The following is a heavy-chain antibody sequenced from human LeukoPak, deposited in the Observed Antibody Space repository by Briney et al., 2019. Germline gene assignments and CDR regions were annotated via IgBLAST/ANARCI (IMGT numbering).Heavy chain of an antibody. CDR1: GGSISSSSYY. CDR2: IYYSGST. D-gene: IGHD6-13*01. J-gene: IGHJ3*02. V-gene: IGHV4-39*07. Sequence: SETLSLTCTVSGGSISSSSYYWGWIRQPPGKGLEWIGSIYYSGSTYYNPSLKSRVTISVDTSKNQFSLKLSSATAADTAVYYCAGTYSLYDAFDIWGQGTMVTVSS. CDR3: AGTYSLYDAFDI.